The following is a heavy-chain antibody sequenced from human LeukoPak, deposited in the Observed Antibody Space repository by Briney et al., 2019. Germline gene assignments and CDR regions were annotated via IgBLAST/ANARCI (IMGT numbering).Heavy chain of an antibody. CDR3: ARAVGDFVPY. D-gene: IGHD2-2*01. Sequence: PSETLSLTCTVSGGSVSSSSYYWGWIRQPPGKGLEWVGSIYYSGSTYYNPSLKSRVTISVDTSKNQFSLKLSSVTAADTAVYYCARAVGDFVPYWGQGTLVTVSS. CDR2: IYYSGST. J-gene: IGHJ4*02. V-gene: IGHV4-39*07. CDR1: GGSVSSSSYY.